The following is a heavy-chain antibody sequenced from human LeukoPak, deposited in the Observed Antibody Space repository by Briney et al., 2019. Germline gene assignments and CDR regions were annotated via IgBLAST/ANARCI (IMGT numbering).Heavy chain of an antibody. CDR3: ARVRSSLTTVTINWFDP. Sequence: GASVKVSCKASGYTFTSYGISWVRQARGQGLEWMGWISAYNGNTNYAQKLQGRVTMTTDTSTSTAYMELRSLRSDDTAMYYCARVRSSLTTVTINWFDPWGQGTLVTVSS. V-gene: IGHV1-18*01. J-gene: IGHJ5*02. D-gene: IGHD4-11*01. CDR2: ISAYNGNT. CDR1: GYTFTSYG.